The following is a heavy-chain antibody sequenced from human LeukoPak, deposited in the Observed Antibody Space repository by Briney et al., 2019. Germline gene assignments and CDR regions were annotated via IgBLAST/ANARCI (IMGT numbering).Heavy chain of an antibody. CDR3: VKSERLASLIAAAPY. V-gene: IGHV3-23*01. CDR2: ISGSGGST. Sequence: GGSLRLSCAASGFTFDSYGMHWVRQAPGKGLEWVSAISGSGGSTYYADSVKGRFTISRDNSKNTLYLQMNSLRAEDTAVYYCVKSERLASLIAAAPYWGQGTLVTVSS. J-gene: IGHJ4*02. CDR1: GFTFDSYG. D-gene: IGHD6-13*01.